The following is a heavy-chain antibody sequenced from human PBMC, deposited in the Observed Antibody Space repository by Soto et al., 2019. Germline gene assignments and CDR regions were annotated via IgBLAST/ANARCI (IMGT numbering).Heavy chain of an antibody. Sequence: GGSLRLSCAASGVTFSNYWMSWVRQAPGEGLEWVANIKQDGSENSYVDSVKGRFTISRDNAKNSVYLQMNSLRAEDTAVYYCARDTDCSGGSCRDVYYYGMDVWGQGTTVTVSS. J-gene: IGHJ6*02. V-gene: IGHV3-7*01. CDR1: GVTFSNYW. D-gene: IGHD2-15*01. CDR3: ARDTDCSGGSCRDVYYYGMDV. CDR2: IKQDGSEN.